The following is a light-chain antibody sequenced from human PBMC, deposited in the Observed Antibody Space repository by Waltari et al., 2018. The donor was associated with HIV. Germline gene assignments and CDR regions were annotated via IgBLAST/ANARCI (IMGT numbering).Light chain of an antibody. V-gene: IGKV1-9*01. CDR1: QGINNY. CDR3: QQGNAYPLT. Sequence: DIQFTQSPSFLSASVGDRVTITCRASQGINNYLAWYQQKPGKAPKLVIFDASSLQGGAPSSFSVGVSGADFTLTISSLQPEDVGTYYCQQGNAYPLTIGGGTKVEI. J-gene: IGKJ4*01. CDR2: DAS.